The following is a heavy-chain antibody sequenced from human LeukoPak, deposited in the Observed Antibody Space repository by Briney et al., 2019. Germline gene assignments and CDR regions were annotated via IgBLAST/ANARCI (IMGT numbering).Heavy chain of an antibody. CDR2: IDYSGST. J-gene: IGHJ5*01. CDR3: ARGLNWNDRWFDS. CDR1: GGSFSGYY. V-gene: IGHV4-59*01. Sequence: SETLSLTCAVYGGSFSGYYWSWIRQPPGKGLEWIGYIDYSGSTNYNPSLKSRVTISLDTSKNQFSLKLSSVTAADTAVYYCARGLNWNDRWFDSWGQGTLVTVSS. D-gene: IGHD1-20*01.